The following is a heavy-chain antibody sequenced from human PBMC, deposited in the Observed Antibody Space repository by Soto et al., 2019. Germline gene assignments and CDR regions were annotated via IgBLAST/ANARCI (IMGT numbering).Heavy chain of an antibody. V-gene: IGHV1-8*01. J-gene: IGHJ6*02. CDR3: ARSGSYYLVYYYGMDV. CDR1: GYTFTSYD. D-gene: IGHD1-26*01. Sequence: ASVKVSCKASGYTFTSYDINWVRQATGQGLEWMGWMNPNSGNTGYAQKFQGRVTMTRNTSISTAYMELSSLRSEDTAVYYCARSGSYYLVYYYGMDVWGQGTTVTVSS. CDR2: MNPNSGNT.